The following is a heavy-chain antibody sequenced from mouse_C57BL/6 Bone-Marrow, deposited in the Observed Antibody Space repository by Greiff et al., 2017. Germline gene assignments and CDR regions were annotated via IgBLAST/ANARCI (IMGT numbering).Heavy chain of an antibody. J-gene: IGHJ4*01. CDR1: GFNIKDDY. CDR2: IDPENGDT. D-gene: IGHD2-4*01. V-gene: IGHV14-4*01. Sequence: EVQLQQSGAELVRPGASVKLSCTASGFNIKDDYMHWVKQRPEQGLEWIGWIDPENGDTEYASKFQGKATIAADTSSNTAYLQLSSLTSEDTAFYYCTSIYYDYDYAMDYWGQGTSVTVSS. CDR3: TSIYYDYDYAMDY.